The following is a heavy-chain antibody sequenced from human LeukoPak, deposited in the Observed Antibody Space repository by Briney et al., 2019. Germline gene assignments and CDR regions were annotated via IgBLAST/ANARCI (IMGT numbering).Heavy chain of an antibody. Sequence: SVKVSCKASGGTFSIYTISWVRQAPAQGLEGVGRIIPILGIANYAHKIQGRVTITADKPTSTAYMELSSLRSEDTPVYYCARVRDYSNSPALFDYWGQGTLVTVSS. CDR2: IIPILGIA. D-gene: IGHD4-11*01. CDR1: GGTFSIYT. CDR3: ARVRDYSNSPALFDY. V-gene: IGHV1-69*02. J-gene: IGHJ4*02.